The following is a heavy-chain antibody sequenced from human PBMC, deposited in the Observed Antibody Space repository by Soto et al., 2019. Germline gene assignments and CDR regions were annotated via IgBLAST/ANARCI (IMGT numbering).Heavy chain of an antibody. CDR3: TRQQFDC. V-gene: IGHV5-51*01. Sequence: GESLKISCKGSGYNFVNYWIGWVRQMPGRGLEWMGIIYPRDSDTEYSPSLQGQVTISVDKSINTAYLQWSSLKASDTAIYYCTRQQFDCWGQGTLVTVSS. CDR2: IYPRDSDT. J-gene: IGHJ4*01. CDR1: GYNFVNYW.